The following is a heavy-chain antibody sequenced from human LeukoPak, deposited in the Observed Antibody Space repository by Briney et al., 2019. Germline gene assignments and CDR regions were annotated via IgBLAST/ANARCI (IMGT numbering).Heavy chain of an antibody. CDR1: GFTFSNAW. CDR2: IKSKTDGGTT. V-gene: IGHV3-15*01. Sequence: PGGSLRLSCAASGFTFSNAWMSWVRQAPGKGLELVGRIKSKTDGGTTDYAAPVKGRFTISRDDSKNTLYLQMNSLKTEDTAVYYCTTDPRHIVVVPAASPHYYYGMDVWGQGTTVTVSS. D-gene: IGHD2-2*01. J-gene: IGHJ6*02. CDR3: TTDPRHIVVVPAASPHYYYGMDV.